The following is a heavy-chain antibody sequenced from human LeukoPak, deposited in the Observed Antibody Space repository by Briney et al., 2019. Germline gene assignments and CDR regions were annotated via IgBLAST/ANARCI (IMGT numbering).Heavy chain of an antibody. Sequence: ASVKISCKVSGYSVMELSMHWVRQAPGKGLEWMGGFDPEDGETIYAQKFQGRVTMTEDTSTDTAYMELSSLRSEDTAVYYCATPILEWASLDVWGQGTTVTVSS. CDR1: GYSVMELS. CDR3: ATPILEWASLDV. D-gene: IGHD3-3*01. J-gene: IGHJ6*02. V-gene: IGHV1-24*01. CDR2: FDPEDGET.